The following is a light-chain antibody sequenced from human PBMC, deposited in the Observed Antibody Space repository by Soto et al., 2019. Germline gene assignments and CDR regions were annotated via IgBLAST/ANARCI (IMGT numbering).Light chain of an antibody. CDR2: EVN. CDR1: STDVGPYNR. Sequence: QSALTQPPSVSGSPGQSVTISCTGTSTDVGPYNRVSWYQQPPGTAPKLIIYEVNNRPSGVPDRFSGSKSGNTASLTISGLQAEDEADYYCSSYTSTTTVVFGGGTKVTVL. J-gene: IGLJ2*01. CDR3: SSYTSTTTVV. V-gene: IGLV2-18*02.